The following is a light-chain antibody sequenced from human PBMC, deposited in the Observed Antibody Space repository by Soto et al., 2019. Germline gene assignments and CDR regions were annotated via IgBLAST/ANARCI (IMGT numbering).Light chain of an antibody. V-gene: IGKV3D-20*02. J-gene: IGKJ5*01. CDR3: QQPSKSPPR. CDR1: QSVTSNY. Sequence: LKLSARTRSLYKKERATLSCRASQSVTSNYLAWYQQKPGRAPGLLIYDTSTRASGVPDRFSGSGSGTAFTLTISCLEPEDFALYYCQQPSKSPPRFAEGTRLAIK. CDR2: DTS.